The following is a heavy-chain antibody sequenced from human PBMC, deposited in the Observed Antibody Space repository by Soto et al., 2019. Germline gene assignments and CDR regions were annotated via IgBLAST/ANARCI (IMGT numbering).Heavy chain of an antibody. D-gene: IGHD6-13*01. CDR1: DFTFSTYG. V-gene: IGHV3-30*18. CDR2: ISYNGNTK. J-gene: IGHJ4*02. Sequence: VQLVESGGGVVQPGGSLRLSCAASDFTFSTYGMHWVRQAPGKGLEWVAVISYNGNTKYYTDSVKGRFIISRDNSENTLYLQMNSLRDEDTAVYYCAKDRSSTWYYLDHWGQGTLVTVSS. CDR3: AKDRSSTWYYLDH.